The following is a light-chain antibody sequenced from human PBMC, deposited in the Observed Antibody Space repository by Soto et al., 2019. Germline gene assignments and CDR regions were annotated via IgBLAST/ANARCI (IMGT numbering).Light chain of an antibody. CDR1: QTIRRQ. V-gene: IGKV1-5*01. CDR2: DAS. J-gene: IGKJ1*01. CDR3: QQYNSYKS. Sequence: GDRVTITCRASQTIRRQLAWYQQKPGKAPKVLIYDASNLESGVPSRFSGSGSGTEFTLTISSLQPDDFATYYCQQYNSYKSFGQGTKVEIK.